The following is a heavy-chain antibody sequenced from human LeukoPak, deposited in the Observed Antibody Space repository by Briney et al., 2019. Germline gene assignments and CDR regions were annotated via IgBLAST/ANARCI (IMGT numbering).Heavy chain of an antibody. CDR2: IYPSGST. J-gene: IGHJ5*02. CDR3: ARAPTGTGGWNWFDP. D-gene: IGHD1-1*01. CDR1: GGSISSYY. V-gene: IGHV4-4*07. Sequence: SETLSLTCTVSGGSISSYYWSWIRQPARKGLELIGRIYPSGSTNYNPSLKSRVTMSVDTSKNQFSLKLSSVTAADTAVYYCARAPTGTGGWNWFDPWGQGTLVTVSS.